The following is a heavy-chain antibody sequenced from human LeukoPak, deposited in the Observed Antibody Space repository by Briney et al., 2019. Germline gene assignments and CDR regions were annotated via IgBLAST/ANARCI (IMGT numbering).Heavy chain of an antibody. D-gene: IGHD5-18*01. J-gene: IGHJ4*02. CDR2: ISSSSSTI. Sequence: GGSLRLSCAASGFTFSSYSMIWVRQAPGKGLEWVSYISSSSSTIYYADYVKGRFTISRDNAKNSLYLQMNSLRAEDTAVYYCARGGGSGGYSYGYVPFYFDYWGQGTLVTVSS. V-gene: IGHV3-48*01. CDR3: ARGGGSGGYSYGYVPFYFDY. CDR1: GFTFSSYS.